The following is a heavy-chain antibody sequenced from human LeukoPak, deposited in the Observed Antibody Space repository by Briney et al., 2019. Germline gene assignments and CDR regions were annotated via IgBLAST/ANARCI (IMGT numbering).Heavy chain of an antibody. V-gene: IGHV3-74*01. CDR2: INSDGSST. CDR3: ARGVRTSRGYDSGI. CDR1: GFTFSSYW. D-gene: IGHD5-12*01. J-gene: IGHJ3*02. Sequence: GGSLRLSCAASGFTFSSYWMHWVRQAPGKGLVWVSRINSDGSSTSYADSVKGRFTISRDNAKNTLYLQMNSLRAEDTAVYYCARGVRTSRGYDSGIWGQGTMVTVSS.